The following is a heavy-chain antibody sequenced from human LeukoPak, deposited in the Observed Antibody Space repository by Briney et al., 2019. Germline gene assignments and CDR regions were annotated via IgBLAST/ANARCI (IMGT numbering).Heavy chain of an antibody. CDR1: GFTFSNYA. D-gene: IGHD6-13*01. J-gene: IGHJ3*02. CDR3: ARDRSGYRDAFDI. V-gene: IGHV3-23*01. CDR2: ITGSGGST. Sequence: GGSLRLSCAASGFTFSNYALSWVRQVPGEGLEWVSGITGSGGSTYSADSVKGRFTISRDNSKNTLYLQMNSLRAEDTAVYYCARDRSGYRDAFDIWGQGTMVTVSS.